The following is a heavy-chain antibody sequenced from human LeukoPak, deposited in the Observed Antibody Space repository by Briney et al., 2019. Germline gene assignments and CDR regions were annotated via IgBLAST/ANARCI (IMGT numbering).Heavy chain of an antibody. V-gene: IGHV3-66*01. J-gene: IGHJ4*02. CDR1: GFTFSSYA. CDR2: IYSGGST. Sequence: QPGGSLRLSCAASGFTFSSYAMSWVRQVPGKGLEWVAIIYSGGSTYYADSVKGRFTISRDNSKNTLYLQMNSLRAGDTAVYYCATDRGYSYALASFDYWGQGTLVTVSS. D-gene: IGHD5-18*01. CDR3: ATDRGYSYALASFDY.